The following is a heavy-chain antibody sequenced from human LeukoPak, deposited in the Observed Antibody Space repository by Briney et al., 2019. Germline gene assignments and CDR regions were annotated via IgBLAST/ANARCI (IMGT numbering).Heavy chain of an antibody. CDR3: ARDLGRTHYYGSGSPGWFDP. Sequence: ASVKVSCKASGYTFTSYGISWVRQAPGQGLEWMGWISAYNGNTNYAQKLQGRVTMTTDTSTSTAYMELRSLRSDDTAVYYCARDLGRTHYYGSGSPGWFDPWGQGTLVTVSS. CDR2: ISAYNGNT. D-gene: IGHD3-10*01. CDR1: GYTFTSYG. J-gene: IGHJ5*02. V-gene: IGHV1-18*01.